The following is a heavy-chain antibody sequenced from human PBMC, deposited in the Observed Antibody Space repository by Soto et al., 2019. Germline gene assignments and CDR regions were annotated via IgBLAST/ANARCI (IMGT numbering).Heavy chain of an antibody. V-gene: IGHV3-33*01. J-gene: IGHJ6*02. Sequence: GGSLRLSCAASGLTFSSYGMHWVRQAPGKGLEWVAVIWYDGSNKYYADSVKGRFTISRDNSKNTLYLQMNSLRAEDTAVYYCARDHWNYGHYYYGMDVWGQGTTVTVSS. CDR2: IWYDGSNK. D-gene: IGHD1-7*01. CDR3: ARDHWNYGHYYYGMDV. CDR1: GLTFSSYG.